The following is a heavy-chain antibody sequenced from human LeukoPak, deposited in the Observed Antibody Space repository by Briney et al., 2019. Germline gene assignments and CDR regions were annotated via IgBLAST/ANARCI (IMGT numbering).Heavy chain of an antibody. J-gene: IGHJ4*02. V-gene: IGHV4-38-2*02. Sequence: SETLSLICTVSGYSISSGYYWGWIRQPPGKGLEWIGSIYHSGSTYYNPSLKSRVTISVDTSKNQFSLKLSSVTAADTAVYYCAREISYSSSWYPFDYWGQGTLVTVSS. CDR2: IYHSGST. D-gene: IGHD6-13*01. CDR1: GYSISSGYY. CDR3: AREISYSSSWYPFDY.